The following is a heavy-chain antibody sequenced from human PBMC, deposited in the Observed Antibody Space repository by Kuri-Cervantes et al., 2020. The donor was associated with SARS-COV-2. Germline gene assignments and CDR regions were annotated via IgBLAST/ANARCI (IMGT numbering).Heavy chain of an antibody. Sequence: GGSLRLSCAASGFTFSTYSMNWVRQAPGKGLEWVAFIRYDGSNKYYADSVKGRFTISRDNAKNSLYLQMNSLRAEDTALYYCAKDNRGSGWPYWYFDLWGRGTLVTVSS. CDR3: AKDNRGSGWPYWYFDL. V-gene: IGHV3-30*02. J-gene: IGHJ2*01. CDR2: IRYDGSNK. D-gene: IGHD6-19*01. CDR1: GFTFSTYS.